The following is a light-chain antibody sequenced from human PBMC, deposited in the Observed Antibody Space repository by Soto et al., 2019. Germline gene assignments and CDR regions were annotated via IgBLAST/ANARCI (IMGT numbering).Light chain of an antibody. CDR1: SSDVGGYNY. Sequence: QSALTKPRSVSGSPGPSVTISCTGTSSDVGGYNYVSWYQQHPGKAPKLMIYDVSKRPSGVPDRFSGSKSGNTASLTISGLQAEDEADYYCCSYAGSYVFGTGT. J-gene: IGLJ1*01. CDR3: CSYAGSYV. V-gene: IGLV2-11*01. CDR2: DVS.